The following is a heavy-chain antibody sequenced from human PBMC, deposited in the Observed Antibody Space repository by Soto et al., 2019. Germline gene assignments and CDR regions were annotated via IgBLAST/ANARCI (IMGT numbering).Heavy chain of an antibody. CDR2: ISYDETSK. Sequence: SGGSLRLSCAASGFTFSSYPMHWVRQAPGKGLEWVAVISYDETSKYYADSVKGRFTISRDNSKNTLYLQMNSLRAEDTAVYYCVRCWGTGDGSNLGYNWLDPWGQGTLVTVSS. J-gene: IGHJ5*02. CDR3: VRCWGTGDGSNLGYNWLDP. V-gene: IGHV3-30-3*01. CDR1: GFTFSSYP. D-gene: IGHD1-1*01.